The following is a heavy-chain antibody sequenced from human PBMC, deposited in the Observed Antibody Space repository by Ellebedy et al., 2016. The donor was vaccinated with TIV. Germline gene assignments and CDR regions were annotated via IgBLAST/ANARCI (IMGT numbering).Heavy chain of an antibody. CDR2: TKQDGSEK. J-gene: IGHJ4*02. CDR3: ARGGNWDLDY. V-gene: IGHV3-7*01. Sequence: PGGSLRLSCAASGFTFSTYWMGRVRQAAGKGLEWVANTKQDGSEKYYVDSVMGRFTISRDKAKNSLYLQMNSLRAEDTAVYYCARGGNWDLDYWGQGILVTVSS. CDR1: GFTFSTYW. D-gene: IGHD7-27*01.